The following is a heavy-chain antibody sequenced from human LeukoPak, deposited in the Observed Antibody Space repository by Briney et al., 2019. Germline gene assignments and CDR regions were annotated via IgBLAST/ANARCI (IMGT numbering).Heavy chain of an antibody. CDR2: ISSSGSTI. CDR1: GFTFSDYY. V-gene: IGHV3-11*01. D-gene: IGHD2-2*01. J-gene: IGHJ6*03. Sequence: GGSLRLSCAASGFTFSDYYMSWIRQAPGKGLEWVSYISSSGSTIYYADSVKGRFTISRDNAKNSLYLQMNSLSAEDTAVYYCARLPAAIHYYYYMDVFGKGTTVTVSS. CDR3: ARLPAAIHYYYYMDV.